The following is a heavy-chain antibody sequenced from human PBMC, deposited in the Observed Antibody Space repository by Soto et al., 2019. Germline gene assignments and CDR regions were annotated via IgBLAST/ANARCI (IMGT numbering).Heavy chain of an antibody. CDR1: GFTFSTHA. J-gene: IGHJ4*02. D-gene: IGHD6-13*01. CDR3: ARDQTGITTAGGGRIDH. CDR2: VSFDGSNK. V-gene: IGHV3-30-3*01. Sequence: QVQLVESGGGVVQPGRSLRLSCAASGFTFSTHAMHWVRQAPGKGLEFVAIVSFDGSNKSYADSLKGRFPISRDNSKTTLYLQMSGLTPEDTAVYYCARDQTGITTAGGGRIDHWGQGTLVTVSS.